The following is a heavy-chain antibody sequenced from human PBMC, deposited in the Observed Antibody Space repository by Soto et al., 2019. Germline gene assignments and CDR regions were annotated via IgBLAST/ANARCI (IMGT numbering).Heavy chain of an antibody. Sequence: SRNPALTGSLSAGASVGYYGSWIRQPPGKALEWIGYVSYSGRTDYHPSREIGVSISIDTSKNQFSLQMISVTAADTAVYDCASHGYASGWYF. V-gene: IGHV4-59*08. CDR1: AGASVGYY. J-gene: IGHJ2*01. CDR3: ASHGYASGWYF. CDR2: VSYSGRT. D-gene: IGHD6-19*01.